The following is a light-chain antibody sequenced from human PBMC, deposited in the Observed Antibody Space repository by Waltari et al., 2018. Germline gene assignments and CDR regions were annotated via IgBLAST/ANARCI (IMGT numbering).Light chain of an antibody. J-gene: IGKJ2*01. V-gene: IGKV3-15*01. CDR2: GAS. CDR1: QSVSSN. Sequence: EIVMTQSPATLSVSPGERATLPCRASQSVSSNLAWYQQKPGQAPRLLIYGASTRATGVPARFSGSGSGTDFTLTISSLQPEDSATYFCQQSYTSPYTFGQGT. CDR3: QQSYTSPYT.